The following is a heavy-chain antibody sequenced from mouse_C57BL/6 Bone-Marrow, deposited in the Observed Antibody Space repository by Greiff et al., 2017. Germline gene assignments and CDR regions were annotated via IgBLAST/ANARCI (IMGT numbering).Heavy chain of an antibody. CDR2: IHPNSGST. J-gene: IGHJ3*01. D-gene: IGHD3-2*02. CDR3: ARRSSGYWFAY. CDR1: GYTFTSYW. V-gene: IGHV1-64*01. Sequence: QVQLQQPGAELVKPGASVKLSCKASGYTFTSYWMHWVKQRPGQGLEWIGMIHPNSGSTNYNEKFKSKATLTVDKSSSTAYMQRSSLTSEDSAVYYCARRSSGYWFAYWGQGTLVTVSA.